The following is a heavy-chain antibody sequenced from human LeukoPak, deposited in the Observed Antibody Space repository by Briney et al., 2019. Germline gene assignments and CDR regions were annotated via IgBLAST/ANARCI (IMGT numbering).Heavy chain of an antibody. J-gene: IGHJ3*02. CDR1: GGSFSGYY. D-gene: IGHD1-26*01. CDR3: ARALTVGATSDAFDI. Sequence: SETLTLTCAVYGGSFSGYYWGWIRQPPGKGLEWIGEINHSGSTNYNPSLKSRVTISVDTSKNQFSLKLSSVTAADTAMYYCARALTVGATSDAFDIWGQGTMVTVSS. V-gene: IGHV4-34*01. CDR2: INHSGST.